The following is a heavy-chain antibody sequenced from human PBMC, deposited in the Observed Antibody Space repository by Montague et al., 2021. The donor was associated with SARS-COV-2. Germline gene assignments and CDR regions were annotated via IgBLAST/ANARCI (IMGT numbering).Heavy chain of an antibody. J-gene: IGHJ3*02. Sequence: SETLSLTCAVYGGSFSDYYWTWTRQPPGKGLEWIGEINHSGSTNYNPSLKSRVTISVDTSKNQFSLKLNSVSAADTAVYYCARGQVTIFGVLIMLPAAGALDIWGQGTMVTVSS. V-gene: IGHV4-34*01. CDR2: INHSGST. D-gene: IGHD3-3*01. CDR1: GGSFSDYY. CDR3: ARGQVTIFGVLIMLPAAGALDI.